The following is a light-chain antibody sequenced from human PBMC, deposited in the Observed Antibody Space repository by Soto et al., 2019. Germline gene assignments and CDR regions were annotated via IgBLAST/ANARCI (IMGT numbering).Light chain of an antibody. CDR3: QSYDSSLSGFYV. CDR2: GNS. CDR1: SSNIGAGYD. V-gene: IGLV1-40*01. Sequence: QSVLTQPPSESGAPGQRVTICCTGSSSNIGAGYDVHWYQQLPGTAPKLLIYGNSNRPSGVPDRFSGSKSGTSASLAITGLQAEDEADYYFQSYDSSLSGFYVFGTGTKLTVL. J-gene: IGLJ1*01.